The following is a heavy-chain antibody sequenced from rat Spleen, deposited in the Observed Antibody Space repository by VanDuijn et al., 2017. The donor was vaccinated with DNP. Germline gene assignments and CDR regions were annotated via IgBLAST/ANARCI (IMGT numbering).Heavy chain of an antibody. Sequence: EVQLVESGGGLVQPGRSLKLSCAASGFTFSDYNMAWVRQAPTKGLEWVATISTNGGDTYYRDSVKGRFTISRDNAKSTLYLQMERLRSEDTATYYCAKDAFDYWGQGVMVTVSS. CDR2: ISTNGGDT. V-gene: IGHV5-25*01. J-gene: IGHJ2*01. CDR1: GFTFSDYN. CDR3: AKDAFDY.